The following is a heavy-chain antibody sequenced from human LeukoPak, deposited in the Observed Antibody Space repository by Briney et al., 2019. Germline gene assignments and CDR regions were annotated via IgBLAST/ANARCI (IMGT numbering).Heavy chain of an antibody. Sequence: PSETLSLTCAVYGGSFSGYYWSWIRQPPGKGLEWIGEINHSGSTNYNPSLKSRVTISVDTSKNQFSLKLSSVTAADTAVYYCASIAAGNDYWGQGTLATVSS. D-gene: IGHD6-13*01. CDR1: GGSFSGYY. CDR3: ASIAAGNDY. CDR2: INHSGST. J-gene: IGHJ4*02. V-gene: IGHV4-34*01.